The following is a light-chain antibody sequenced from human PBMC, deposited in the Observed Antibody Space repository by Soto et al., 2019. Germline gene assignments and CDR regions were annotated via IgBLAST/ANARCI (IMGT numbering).Light chain of an antibody. CDR2: KVS. CDR1: QSLVHSDGNTS. Sequence: DVLMTQSPLSLPVTLGQPASISCRSSQSLVHSDGNTSLNWFHQRPGQSPRRLIYKVSNRDSGVPDRVSGSGSGADFTLKISRVEAEDVGVYYCLQGTHWPPNFGGGTKVEIK. CDR3: LQGTHWPPN. J-gene: IGKJ4*01. V-gene: IGKV2-30*02.